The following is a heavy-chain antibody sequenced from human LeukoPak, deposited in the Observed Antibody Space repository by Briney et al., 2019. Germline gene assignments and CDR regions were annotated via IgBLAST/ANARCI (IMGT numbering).Heavy chain of an antibody. CDR3: ARARLGSGYYNSCDP. CDR1: GYTFTGHY. CDR2: IQHNNGAT. Sequence: ASVKVSCKTSGYTFTGHYMFWVRQAPGQGLEWMGWIQHNNGATKYAQKFQGRVTMTRDTSISTIYMELGRLTSDDTAVYYCARARLGSGYYNSCDPWGQGTLVIVSS. V-gene: IGHV1-2*02. D-gene: IGHD3-3*01. J-gene: IGHJ5*02.